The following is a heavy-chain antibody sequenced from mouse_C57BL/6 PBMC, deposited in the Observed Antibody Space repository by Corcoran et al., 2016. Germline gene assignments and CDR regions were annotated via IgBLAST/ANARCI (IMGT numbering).Heavy chain of an antibody. Sequence: DVQRQQAGPELEKPGASVKISCKASGYTFTDYYMNWVKQSHAKSLEGIGDINPNNGGTSYNQKFKGKATLTVDKSSSTAYMELRSLTSEDSAVYYCARGGYYGSSYEYFDVWGTGTTVTVSS. D-gene: IGHD1-1*01. V-gene: IGHV1-26*01. CDR1: GYTFTDYY. CDR2: INPNNGGT. CDR3: ARGGYYGSSYEYFDV. J-gene: IGHJ1*03.